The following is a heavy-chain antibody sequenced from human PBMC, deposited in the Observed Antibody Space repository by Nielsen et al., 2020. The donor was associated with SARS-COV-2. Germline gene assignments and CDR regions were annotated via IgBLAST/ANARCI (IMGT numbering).Heavy chain of an antibody. J-gene: IGHJ5*02. D-gene: IGHD3-10*01. CDR3: ARLRDSGSGTYPRHNWFDP. CDR2: LYYSGST. CDR1: GGSISSSSYY. V-gene: IGHV4-39*01. Sequence: SETLSLTCTVSGGSISSSSYYWGWIRQPPGKGLEWIGTLYYSGSTSYNPSLKSRITISVDTSKNQFSLKLTSVTAADTAVYYCARLRDSGSGTYPRHNWFDPWGQGTLVTVSS.